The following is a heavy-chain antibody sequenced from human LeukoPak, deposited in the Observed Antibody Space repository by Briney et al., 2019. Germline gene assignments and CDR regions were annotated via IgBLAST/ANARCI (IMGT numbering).Heavy chain of an antibody. V-gene: IGHV5-51*01. D-gene: IGHD6-19*01. CDR3: ARRLTSSGGGGRDYFDY. J-gene: IGHJ4*02. CDR1: GYSFTSYW. CDR2: IYPGDSDT. Sequence: GESLKISRKGSGYSFTSYWIGWVRQMPGKGLEWMGIIYPGDSDTRYSPSFQGQVTISADKSISTAYLQWSSLKASDTAMYYCARRLTSSGGGGRDYFDYWGQGTLVTVSS.